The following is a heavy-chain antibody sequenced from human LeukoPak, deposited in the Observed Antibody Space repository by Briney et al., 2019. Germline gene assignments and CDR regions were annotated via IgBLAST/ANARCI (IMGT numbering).Heavy chain of an antibody. Sequence: PGGSLRLSCAASGFTFTNYAMSWVRQAPGEGLEWVSSISSSGGSTYYAGSVKGRFTISRDNSENTLFLQMNSLRADDTAIYYCAKRERGLSYQDAFDTWGQGTLVTVSS. CDR3: AKRERGLSYQDAFDT. V-gene: IGHV3-23*01. CDR2: ISSSGGST. J-gene: IGHJ3*02. D-gene: IGHD3-16*02. CDR1: GFTFTNYA.